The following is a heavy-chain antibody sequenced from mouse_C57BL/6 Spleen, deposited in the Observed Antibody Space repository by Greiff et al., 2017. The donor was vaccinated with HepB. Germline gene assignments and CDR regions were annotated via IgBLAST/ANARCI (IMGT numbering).Heavy chain of an antibody. J-gene: IGHJ1*03. D-gene: IGHD1-1*01. Sequence: EVQLVESGGGLVKPGGSLKLSCAASGFTFSDYGMHWVRQAPEKGLEWVAYISSGSSTIYYADTVKGRFTISRGNAKNTLFLQMTSLRSEDTAMCYCARSYYGSRYWYVDVWGTGATVTVAS. V-gene: IGHV5-17*01. CDR1: GFTFSDYG. CDR2: ISSGSSTI. CDR3: ARSYYGSRYWYVDV.